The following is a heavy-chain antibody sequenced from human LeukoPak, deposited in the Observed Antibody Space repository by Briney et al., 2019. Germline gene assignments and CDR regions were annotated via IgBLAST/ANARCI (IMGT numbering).Heavy chain of an antibody. CDR3: AREKIGAGTVLRKDYYYMDV. J-gene: IGHJ6*03. Sequence: SETLSHTCTVSGGSISSSSYYWGWIRQPPGKGLEWIGSFYYSGSTYYNPSLKSRVTISVDTSKNQFSLKLSSATAADTAVYYCAREKIGAGTVLRKDYYYMDVWGKGTTVTVSS. CDR2: FYYSGST. V-gene: IGHV4-39*07. D-gene: IGHD1-1*01. CDR1: GGSISSSSYY.